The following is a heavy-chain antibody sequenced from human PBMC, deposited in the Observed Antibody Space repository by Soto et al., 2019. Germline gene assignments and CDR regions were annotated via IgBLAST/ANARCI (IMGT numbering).Heavy chain of an antibody. J-gene: IGHJ4*02. Sequence: DVQLVESGGALVQRGGSLRLSCAASGFSFRDSWMTWVRRAPGKGLEWVATIKRDGNEKYYAESVRGRFTISRDNARNSLYLQTNSLRADDTAVYFCAKIFSWNDAYFDYWGQGTLVTVSS. CDR2: IKRDGNEK. CDR3: AKIFSWNDAYFDY. CDR1: GFSFRDSW. D-gene: IGHD1-1*01. V-gene: IGHV3-7*01.